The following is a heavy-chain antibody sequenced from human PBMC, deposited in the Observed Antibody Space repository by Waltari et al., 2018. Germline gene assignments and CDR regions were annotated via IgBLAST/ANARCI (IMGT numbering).Heavy chain of an antibody. D-gene: IGHD3-22*01. CDR2: FIPLSGSQ. CDR1: GLSMRGYT. V-gene: IGHV1-69*12. J-gene: IGHJ4*02. Sequence: QVQLAQSGAEVRRPGSSVTISCKASGLSMRGYTSSWVRQAPGQGLEWMGGFIPLSGSQIYTQKFQGRLTITADESTRTTVMELRNLKYEDTAVYFCARGYRYDSSERFYLDYWGQGSPVIVS. CDR3: ARGYRYDSSERFYLDY.